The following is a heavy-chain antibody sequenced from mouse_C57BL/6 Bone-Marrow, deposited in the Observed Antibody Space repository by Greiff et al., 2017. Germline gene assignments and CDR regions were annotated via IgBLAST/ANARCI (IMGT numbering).Heavy chain of an antibody. CDR3: SRDSSGYFYAMDY. Sequence: QVQLQQPGAELVKPGASVKLSCTASGYTFTSYWMHWVKQRPGQGLEWMGMIHPTSGSANYTEKFKSKATLTVDKSSSPAEMQLRSLTSYDSAVYYYSRDSSGYFYAMDYWGQGTSVTVAS. D-gene: IGHD3-2*02. CDR2: IHPTSGSA. CDR1: GYTFTSYW. J-gene: IGHJ4*01. V-gene: IGHV1-64*01.